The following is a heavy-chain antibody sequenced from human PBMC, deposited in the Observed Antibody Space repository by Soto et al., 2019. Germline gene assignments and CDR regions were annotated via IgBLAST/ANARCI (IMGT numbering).Heavy chain of an antibody. CDR2: MNPNSGNT. V-gene: IGHV1-8*01. CDR3: ARGRKDDYIWGSYRSLGY. CDR1: GYTFTSYY. J-gene: IGHJ4*02. Sequence: GASVKVSCKASGYTFTSYYINWVRQATGQGLEWMGWMNPNSGNTGYAQKFQGRVTMTRNTSISTAYMELSSLRSEDTAVYYCARGRKDDYIWGSYRSLGYWGQGTLVTVS. D-gene: IGHD3-16*02.